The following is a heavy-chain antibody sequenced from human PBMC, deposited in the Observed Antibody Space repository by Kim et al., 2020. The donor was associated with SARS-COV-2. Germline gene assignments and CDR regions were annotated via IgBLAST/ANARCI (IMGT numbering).Heavy chain of an antibody. CDR3: VRGGFTGY. V-gene: IGHV3-74*01. J-gene: IGHJ4*02. CDR1: GFTFSSNY. D-gene: IGHD1-1*01. CDR2: INSDGSST. Sequence: GGSLRLSCAASGFTFSSNYMHWVRQAPGKGLVWVSRINSDGSSTSHADSVKGRFTISRDNAKNTLYLQMNSLRAEDTALYYCVRGGFTGYWGQGTLVTVSS.